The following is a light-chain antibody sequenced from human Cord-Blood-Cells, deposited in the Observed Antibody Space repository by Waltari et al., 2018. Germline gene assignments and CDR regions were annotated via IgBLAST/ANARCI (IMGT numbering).Light chain of an antibody. Sequence: QSALTQPASVSGSPGQSLTLSRTGTSSDVGSYNLVAWYQQHPGKAPKLMIYEGSKRPSGVSNRFSGSKSGNTASLTISGLQAEDEADYYCCSYAGSSTPWVFGGGTKLTVL. V-gene: IGLV2-23*01. J-gene: IGLJ3*02. CDR2: EGS. CDR3: CSYAGSSTPWV. CDR1: SSDVGSYNL.